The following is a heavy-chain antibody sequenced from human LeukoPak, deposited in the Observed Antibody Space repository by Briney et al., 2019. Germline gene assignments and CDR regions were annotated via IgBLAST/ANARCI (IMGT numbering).Heavy chain of an antibody. CDR2: INHSGST. V-gene: IGHV4-34*01. CDR3: ARGYDFWSGYYMYYYYGMDV. D-gene: IGHD3-3*01. J-gene: IGHJ6*02. Sequence: PSETLSLTCAVYGGSFSGYYWSWIRQPPGKGLEWIGEINHSGSTNYNPSLKSRVTISVDTSKNQFSLKLSSVTAADTAVYYCARGYDFWSGYYMYYYYGMDVWGQGTTVTVSS. CDR1: GGSFSGYY.